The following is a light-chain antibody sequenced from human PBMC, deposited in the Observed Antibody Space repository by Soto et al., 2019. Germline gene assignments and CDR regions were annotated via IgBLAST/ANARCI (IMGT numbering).Light chain of an antibody. V-gene: IGLV2-11*01. CDR2: NVN. CDR3: CSYAGSYNWV. Sequence: QSALIQPPSVSGSPGQSVTIPCTGTSSDVGSYDYVSWDQRHPGTVPKPLIYNVNTRPSGVPDRFSGSKSGNTASMTISGLQAEDEAEYYCCSYAGSYNWVFGGGTQLTVL. CDR1: SSDVGSYDY. J-gene: IGLJ3*02.